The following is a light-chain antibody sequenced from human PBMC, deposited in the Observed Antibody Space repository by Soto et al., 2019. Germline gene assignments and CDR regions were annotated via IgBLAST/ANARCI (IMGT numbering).Light chain of an antibody. CDR2: DVT. CDR1: SSDIGGYSF. V-gene: IGLV2-11*01. Sequence: QSALTQPRSVSGSPGQSVTISCTGTSSDIGGYSFVSWYQQHPGKAPKLIICDVTERPSGVPDRFAGSKSGNTASLTISGLQSEDEADYYCCSYSGSYTFVVFGAGTKVTVL. J-gene: IGLJ2*01. CDR3: CSYSGSYTFVV.